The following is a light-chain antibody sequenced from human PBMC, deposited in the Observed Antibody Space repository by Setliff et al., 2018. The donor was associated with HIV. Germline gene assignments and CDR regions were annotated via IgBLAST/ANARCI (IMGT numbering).Light chain of an antibody. J-gene: IGLJ1*01. V-gene: IGLV1-40*01. CDR3: QSYDSGLSGDV. CDR2: GNN. CDR1: SSNIGAGYD. Sequence: QSALTQPPSVSGAPGQRVTISCTGSSSNIGAGYDVHWYQQLPGTAPKLLIYGNNNRPSGVPDRFSGSKSGTSASLAITGLQSEDEADYYCQSYDSGLSGDVFGTGTKVTVL.